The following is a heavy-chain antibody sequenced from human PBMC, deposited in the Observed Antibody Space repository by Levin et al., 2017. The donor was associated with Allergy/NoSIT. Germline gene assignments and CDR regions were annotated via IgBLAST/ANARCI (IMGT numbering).Heavy chain of an antibody. CDR1: GFSLSTSGVG. CDR2: IYWDDNK. D-gene: IGHD3-3*01. V-gene: IGHV2-5*02. J-gene: IGHJ5*02. CDR3: AHTQAQTFGVVPGWFDP. Sequence: SGPTLVKPTQTLTLTCTFSGFSLSTSGVGVGWIRQPPGKALEWLALIYWDDNKRYSPSLKSRLTITKDTSKNQVVLTMTNMDPVDTATYYCAHTQAQTFGVVPGWFDPWGQGTLVTVSS.